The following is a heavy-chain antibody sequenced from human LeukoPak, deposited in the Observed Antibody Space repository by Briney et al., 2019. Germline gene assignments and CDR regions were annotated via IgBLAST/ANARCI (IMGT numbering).Heavy chain of an antibody. D-gene: IGHD6-13*01. CDR1: GFNIRDHW. CDR3: ASSVYSSSWFSSQQYYFDY. V-gene: IGHV3-7*01. J-gene: IGHJ4*02. CDR2: IIQDGNQN. Sequence: PGGSLILSCAVSGFNIRDHWMTWVRQAPGKGLEWVANIIQDGNQNYYADSVKGRFTISRDNPKNSLYLQMNSLRAEDTAVYYCASSVYSSSWFSSQQYYFDYWGQGTLVTVSS.